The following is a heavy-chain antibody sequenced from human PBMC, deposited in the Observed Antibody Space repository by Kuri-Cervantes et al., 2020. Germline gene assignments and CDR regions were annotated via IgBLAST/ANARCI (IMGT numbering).Heavy chain of an antibody. V-gene: IGHV1-18*01. CDR2: ISAYNGNT. CDR1: GYTFTSHG. CDR3: ARVQQQLVPNYYYYMDV. J-gene: IGHJ6*03. D-gene: IGHD6-13*01. Sequence: ASVKVSCKASGYTFTSHGISWVRQAPGQGLEWMGWISAYNGNTNYAQKLQGRVTMTTDTSTSTAYMELRSLRSDDTAVYYCARVQQQLVPNYYYYMDVWGKGTTGTVSS.